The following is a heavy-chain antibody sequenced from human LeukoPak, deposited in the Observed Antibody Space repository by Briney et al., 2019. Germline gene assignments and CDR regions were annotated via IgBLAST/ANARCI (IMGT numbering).Heavy chain of an antibody. V-gene: IGHV1-69*04. CDR3: AIDQKVGATSYFGMDV. D-gene: IGHD1-26*01. Sequence: SVKVSCTVFGGTFTSYAINWVRQAPGQGLEWMGRIIPMLGTVNYAQKFQGRVTTIADKFTSTAYMELSSLRSEDRAVYFCAIDQKVGATSYFGMDVWGQGTTVTVSS. J-gene: IGHJ6*01. CDR2: IIPMLGTV. CDR1: GGTFTSYA.